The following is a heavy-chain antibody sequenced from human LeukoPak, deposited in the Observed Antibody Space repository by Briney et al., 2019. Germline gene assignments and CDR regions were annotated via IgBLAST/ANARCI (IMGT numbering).Heavy chain of an antibody. CDR1: GFTFSSYA. CDR2: ISGIGGST. V-gene: IGHV3-23*01. J-gene: IGHJ4*02. CDR3: AKGSNLFDY. Sequence: GGSLRLSCAASGFTFSSYAMSWVRPAPGKGLGWVSAISGIGGSTYYADSVKGRFTISRDNPKNTLYLQMNSLRAEDTAVYYCAKGSNLFDYWGQGTLVTVSS.